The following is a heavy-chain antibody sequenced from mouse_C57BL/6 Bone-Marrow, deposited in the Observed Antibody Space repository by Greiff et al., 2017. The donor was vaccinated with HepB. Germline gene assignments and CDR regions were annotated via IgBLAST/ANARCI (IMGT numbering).Heavy chain of an antibody. Sequence: VQLQQSGPVLVKPGASVKMSCKASGYTFTDYYMNWVKQSHGKSLEWIGVINPYNGGTSYNQKFKGKATLTVDKSSSTAYMELNSLTSEDSAVYYCARSFSDGSSYVAYWGQGTLVTVSA. CDR1: GYTFTDYY. D-gene: IGHD1-1*01. J-gene: IGHJ3*01. CDR3: ARSFSDGSSYVAY. CDR2: INPYNGGT. V-gene: IGHV1-19*01.